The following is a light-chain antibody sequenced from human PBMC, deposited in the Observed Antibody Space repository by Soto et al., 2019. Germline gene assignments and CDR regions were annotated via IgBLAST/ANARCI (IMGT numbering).Light chain of an antibody. Sequence: QPVLTQPPSVSGAPGQRVTISCTGSSSNIGAGYDVHWYQQLPGTAPKLLIYDNNNRPSGVPDRFSGSKSDTSASLAITGLQAEDETDYYCSSYAGSSNVFGTGTKLTVL. CDR2: DNN. V-gene: IGLV1-40*01. CDR1: SSNIGAGYD. J-gene: IGLJ1*01. CDR3: SSYAGSSNV.